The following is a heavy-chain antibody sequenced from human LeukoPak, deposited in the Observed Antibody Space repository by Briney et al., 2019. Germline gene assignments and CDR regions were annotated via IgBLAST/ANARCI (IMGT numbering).Heavy chain of an antibody. CDR1: GGSISTSSYY. V-gene: IGHV4-39*07. J-gene: IGHJ4*02. Sequence: PSETLSLTCTVSGGSISTSSYYWGWIRQPPGKGLEWIGSIYYSGSTHYNPSLKSRVSLSVDTSKNQFSLKLSSVTAADTAVYYCARDGEMATIENNFGYWGQGTLVTVSS. D-gene: IGHD5-24*01. CDR2: IYYSGST. CDR3: ARDGEMATIENNFGY.